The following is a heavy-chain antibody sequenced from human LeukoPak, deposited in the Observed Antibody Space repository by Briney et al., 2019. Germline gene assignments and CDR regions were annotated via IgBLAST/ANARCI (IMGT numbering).Heavy chain of an antibody. CDR3: ARWGYCSGGNCYIDY. D-gene: IGHD2-15*01. CDR2: ISGSSSYI. CDR1: GFTFSSHS. Sequence: GGSLRLSCAASGFTFSSHSFNWVRQAPGKGLKWVSSISGSSSYIYYADSLKGRFTISRDDAKNSLFLQMNSLRAEDTAVYYCARWGYCSGGNCYIDYWGQGTLVTVSS. V-gene: IGHV3-21*01. J-gene: IGHJ4*02.